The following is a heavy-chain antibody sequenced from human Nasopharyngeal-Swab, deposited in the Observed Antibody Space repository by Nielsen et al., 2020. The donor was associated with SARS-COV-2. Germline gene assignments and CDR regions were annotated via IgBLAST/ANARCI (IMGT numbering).Heavy chain of an antibody. D-gene: IGHD5-12*01. Sequence: GGSLRLSCAASGFTFSSYSMNWVRQGPGKGLEWVSSISSSSSYINYADSVKGRFTISRDNAENSLYLQMNSLRAEDPAVYYCAREAASGYDSYYYYGMDVWGQGTTVTVSS. J-gene: IGHJ6*02. V-gene: IGHV3-21*01. CDR1: GFTFSSYS. CDR2: ISSSSSYI. CDR3: AREAASGYDSYYYYGMDV.